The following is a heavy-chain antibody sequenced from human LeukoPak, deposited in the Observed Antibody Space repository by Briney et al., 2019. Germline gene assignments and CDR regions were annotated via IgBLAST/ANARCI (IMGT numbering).Heavy chain of an antibody. CDR1: GFTFSSSA. Sequence: GGSLRLSCAASGFTFSSSAMSWVRQAPGKGLEWVSAFSGNGGGTYYADSVKGRFTISRDNSKNTLYLQMNSLRAADTAVYYCAKSGRSRFDYWGQGTLVTVSS. CDR2: FSGNGGGT. J-gene: IGHJ4*02. D-gene: IGHD1-26*01. V-gene: IGHV3-23*01. CDR3: AKSGRSRFDY.